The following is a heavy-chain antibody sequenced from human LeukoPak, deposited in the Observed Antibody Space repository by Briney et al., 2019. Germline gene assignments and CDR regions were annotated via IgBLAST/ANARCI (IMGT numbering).Heavy chain of an antibody. D-gene: IGHD3-22*01. CDR1: GFTVSSNY. J-gene: IGHJ4*02. CDR3: ARMGYYYDSSGYEPGWEFDY. V-gene: IGHV3-53*05. Sequence: GGSLRPSCAASGFTVSSNYMSWVRQAPGKGLEWVSVIYSGGSTYYADSVKGRLTISRDNSKNTLYLQMNSLRAEDTAVYYCARMGYYYDSSGYEPGWEFDYWGQGTLVTVSS. CDR2: IYSGGST.